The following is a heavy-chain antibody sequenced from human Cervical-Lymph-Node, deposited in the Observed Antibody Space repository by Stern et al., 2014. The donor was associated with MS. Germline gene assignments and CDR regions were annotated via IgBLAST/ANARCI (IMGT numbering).Heavy chain of an antibody. D-gene: IGHD2-15*01. J-gene: IGHJ4*02. Sequence: VQLVESGPGLVKPSQTLSLTCTVSGGSISSSSYYWSWIRQPAGKGLEWIGRIYTTGSTNYSPSLESRVTISVDTSKNQVSLKLGSVTAADTGLYYCARDDCRGSSCFYFDYWGQGILVTVSS. CDR1: GGSISSSSYY. V-gene: IGHV4-61*02. CDR3: ARDDCRGSSCFYFDY. CDR2: IYTTGST.